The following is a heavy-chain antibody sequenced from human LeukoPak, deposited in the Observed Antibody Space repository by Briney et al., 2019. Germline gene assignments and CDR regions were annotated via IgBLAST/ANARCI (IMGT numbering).Heavy chain of an antibody. D-gene: IGHD3-10*01. J-gene: IGHJ4*02. CDR2: IYWDDDK. CDR1: GFSLSTSEVG. CDR3: AHRQRGYYFDY. Sequence: SGPTLVKPTQTLTLTCTFSGFSLSTSEVGVGWIRQPPGKALEWLALIYWDDDKRYSPSLKSRPTITKDTSKNQVVLTMTNMDPVDTATYYCAHRQRGYYFDYWGQGTLVTVSS. V-gene: IGHV2-5*02.